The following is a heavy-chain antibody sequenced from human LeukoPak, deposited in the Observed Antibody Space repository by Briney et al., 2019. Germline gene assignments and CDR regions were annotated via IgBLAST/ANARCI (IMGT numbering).Heavy chain of an antibody. Sequence: GGSLRLSCAASGFTFSSYGMHWVRQAPGKGLEWVAFIRYDGSNKYYADSVKGRFTISRDNSKNTLYLQMNSLRAEDTAVYYCARDPGAYSSSPIDYWGQGTLVTVSS. CDR3: ARDPGAYSSSPIDY. V-gene: IGHV3-30*02. CDR1: GFTFSSYG. D-gene: IGHD6-6*01. J-gene: IGHJ4*02. CDR2: IRYDGSNK.